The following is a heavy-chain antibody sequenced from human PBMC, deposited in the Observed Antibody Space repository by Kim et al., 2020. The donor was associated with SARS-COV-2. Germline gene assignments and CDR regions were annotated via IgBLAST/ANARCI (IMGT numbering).Heavy chain of an antibody. CDR3: ARDGCGGSFYLDY. D-gene: IGHD2-15*01. Sequence: GGSLRLSCAASGFTFSSYSMNWVRQAPGKGLEWVSYISSSSSTIYYADSVKGRFTISRDNAKNSLYLQMNSLRADDTAVYYCARDGCGGSFYLDYWGQGTLVTVSS. J-gene: IGHJ4*02. V-gene: IGHV3-48*04. CDR2: ISSSSSTI. CDR1: GFTFSSYS.